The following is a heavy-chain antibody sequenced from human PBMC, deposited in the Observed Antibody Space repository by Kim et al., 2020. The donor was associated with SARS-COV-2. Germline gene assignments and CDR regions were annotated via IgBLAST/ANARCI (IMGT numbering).Heavy chain of an antibody. Sequence: GGSLRLSCAASGFPFSNAWMSWVRQAPGKGLEWVGRIKSVTDGGTTDYADPVTGRFIFSRDDSKKTLYLEMKNLKSDDTGVYYCTTLGYRDYWSQGILVSVSS. CDR1: GFPFSNAW. V-gene: IGHV3-15*01. J-gene: IGHJ4*02. D-gene: IGHD3-16*02. CDR3: TTLGYRDY. CDR2: IKSVTDGGTT.